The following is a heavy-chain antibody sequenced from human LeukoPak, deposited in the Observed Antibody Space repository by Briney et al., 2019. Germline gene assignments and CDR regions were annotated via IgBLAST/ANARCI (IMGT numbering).Heavy chain of an antibody. CDR3: AVTYYDILTGYYRSDY. V-gene: IGHV4-34*01. Sequence: SETLSLTCAVYGGSFSGYYWSWIRQPPGKGLEWIGEINHSGSTNYNPSLKSRVTTSVDTSKNQFSLKLSSVTAADTAVYYCAVTYYDILTGYYRSDYWGQGTLVTVSS. D-gene: IGHD3-9*01. J-gene: IGHJ4*02. CDR1: GGSFSGYY. CDR2: INHSGST.